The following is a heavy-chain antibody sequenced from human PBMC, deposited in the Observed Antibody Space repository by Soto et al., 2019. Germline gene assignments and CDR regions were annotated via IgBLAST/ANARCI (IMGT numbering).Heavy chain of an antibody. CDR2: IIPMFGTA. CDR1: GGTFNTYS. V-gene: IGHV1-69*01. CDR3: GREGYGDYGKPFDY. J-gene: IGHJ4*02. D-gene: IGHD4-17*01. Sequence: QVQLVQSGAEVKKPGSSVKVSCKASGGTFNTYSISWVRQAPGQGLEWMGGIIPMFGTAKYAQKFQGRVTITADESTSTGYMDLSSLRSEDTAMYYCGREGYGDYGKPFDYWGQGTLVTVSS.